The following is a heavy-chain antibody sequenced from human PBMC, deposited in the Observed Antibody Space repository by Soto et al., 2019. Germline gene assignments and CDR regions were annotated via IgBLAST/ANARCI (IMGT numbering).Heavy chain of an antibody. V-gene: IGHV1-46*01. CDR3: ARDRSNNYVFDY. D-gene: IGHD4-4*01. Sequence: QVQVVQSGAEVKKPGASVKVSCKASGYTFIDYYIHWVRQAPGQGLEWMGIINPNGGSTSYAQKFQGRVTMTRDKSPSTVYGELGRLTSEDRAVYCCARDRSNNYVFDYWGQGTPVTVSS. CDR1: GYTFIDYY. J-gene: IGHJ4*02. CDR2: INPNGGST.